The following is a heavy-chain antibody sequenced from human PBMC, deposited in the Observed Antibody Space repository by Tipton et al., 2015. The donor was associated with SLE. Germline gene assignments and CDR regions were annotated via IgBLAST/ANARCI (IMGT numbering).Heavy chain of an antibody. CDR3: ARDRGYTGYDPPGYFDY. CDR1: GFTFSSYE. CDR2: ISDSGSTI. Sequence: SLRLSCAASGFTFSSYEMNWVRQAPGKGLEWVSYISDSGSTIYYADSVRGRFTISRDNAKNSLYLQMSSLRAEDTAVYYCARDRGYTGYDPPGYFDYWGQGTLVTVSS. D-gene: IGHD5-12*01. J-gene: IGHJ4*02. V-gene: IGHV3-48*03.